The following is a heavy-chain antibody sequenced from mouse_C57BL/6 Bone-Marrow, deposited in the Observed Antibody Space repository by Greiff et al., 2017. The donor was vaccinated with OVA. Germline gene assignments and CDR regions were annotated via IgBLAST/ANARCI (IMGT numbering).Heavy chain of an antibody. J-gene: IGHJ2*01. CDR3: ARSCGYFDY. V-gene: IGHV1-81*01. Sequence: VKLMESGAELARPGASVKLSCKASGYTFTSYGISWVKQRTGQGLEWIGEIYPRSGNTYYNEKFKGKATLTADKSSSTAYMELRSLTSEDSAVYFCARSCGYFDYWGQGTTLTVSS. CDR1: GYTFTSYG. CDR2: IYPRSGNT.